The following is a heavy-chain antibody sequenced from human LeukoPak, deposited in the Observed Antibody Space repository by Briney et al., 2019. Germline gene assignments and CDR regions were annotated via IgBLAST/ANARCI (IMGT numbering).Heavy chain of an antibody. CDR3: ARCSTSCYVSGMDV. D-gene: IGHD2-2*01. J-gene: IGHJ6*02. CDR1: GYRFTIYW. CDR2: IYPVDSDT. Sequence: HGESLKISCKASGYRFTIYWIGWVRQIPGKGLEWMGIIYPVDSDTRYSPSFQGKVNISADKSISAAYLQWSSLKASDTAMYYCARCSTSCYVSGMDVWGQGTTVTVSS. V-gene: IGHV5-51*01.